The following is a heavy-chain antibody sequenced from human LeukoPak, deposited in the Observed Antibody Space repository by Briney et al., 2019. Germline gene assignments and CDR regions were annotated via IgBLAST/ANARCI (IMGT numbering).Heavy chain of an antibody. J-gene: IGHJ4*02. CDR3: ARTVYARFDY. Sequence: SQTLSLTCTVSDGSISSGSYYWSWIRQPAGKGLEWIGRIYTSGSTNYNPSLKSRVTISVDTSKNQFSLKLSSVTAADTAVYYCARTVYARFDYWGQGTLVTVSS. CDR1: DGSISSGSYY. V-gene: IGHV4-61*02. D-gene: IGHD3-16*01. CDR2: IYTSGST.